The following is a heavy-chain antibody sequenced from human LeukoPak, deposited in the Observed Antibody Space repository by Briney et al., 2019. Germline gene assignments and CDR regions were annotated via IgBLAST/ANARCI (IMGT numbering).Heavy chain of an antibody. D-gene: IGHD6-13*01. J-gene: IGHJ4*02. CDR1: GFTFNNAW. CDR3: AREVYSSTWFDL. V-gene: IGHV3-66*01. CDR2: IYAGGNT. Sequence: GGSLRLSCAASGFTFNNAWMSWVRQAPGKGLEWVSVIYAGGNTYYADSVKERFTISRDNSRNTLYLQMNSLRGDDTAVYYCAREVYSSTWFDLWGQGTLVTVSS.